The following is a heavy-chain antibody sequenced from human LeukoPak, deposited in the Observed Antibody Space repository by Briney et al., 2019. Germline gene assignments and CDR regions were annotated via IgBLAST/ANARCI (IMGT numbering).Heavy chain of an antibody. CDR2: INPDSGDA. V-gene: IGHV1-2*02. CDR1: GYTLIDYY. D-gene: IGHD3-16*01. Sequence: GASVNVSFKASGYTLIDYYMHWVRQAPGQGLEWMGWINPDSGDAKYAQKLRGRVTLNSDTSINTAYVEVSRRRSDDTAVYFCARLVFGGFIWAYWGQGTLVTVSS. J-gene: IGHJ4*02. CDR3: ARLVFGGFIWAY.